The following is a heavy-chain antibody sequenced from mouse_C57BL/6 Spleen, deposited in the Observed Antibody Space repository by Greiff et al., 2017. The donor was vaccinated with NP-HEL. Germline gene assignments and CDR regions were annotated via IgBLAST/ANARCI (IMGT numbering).Heavy chain of an antibody. J-gene: IGHJ4*01. Sequence: VQLQQSGAELVKPGASVKVSCKASGYTFTSYWMHWVKQRPGQGLEWIGRIHPSDSDTNYNQKFKGKATLTVDKSSSTASMQLSSLTSDDSAVYYCAIRWVNYAMDDCGQGTSVTVSS. CDR2: IHPSDSDT. CDR3: AIRWVNYAMDD. CDR1: GYTFTSYW. V-gene: IGHV1-74*01. D-gene: IGHD1-1*02.